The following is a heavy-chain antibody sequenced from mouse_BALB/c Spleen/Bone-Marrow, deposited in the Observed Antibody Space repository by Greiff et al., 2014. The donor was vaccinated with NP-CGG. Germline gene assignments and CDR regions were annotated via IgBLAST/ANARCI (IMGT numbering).Heavy chain of an antibody. D-gene: IGHD5-1*01. V-gene: IGHV7-3*02. CDR1: GFTFTDYF. J-gene: IGHJ2*01. Sequence: EVKLVESGGGLVQPGGSLRLSCTTSGFTFTDYFMTWVRQPPGKALEWLGFIRNKPNGYTTEYNPSVKGRFTISRDNSQGILYLQMNTLRVEDSAIYYCARDYSGYFDFWGQGTTLTVSS. CDR2: IRNKPNGYTT. CDR3: ARDYSGYFDF.